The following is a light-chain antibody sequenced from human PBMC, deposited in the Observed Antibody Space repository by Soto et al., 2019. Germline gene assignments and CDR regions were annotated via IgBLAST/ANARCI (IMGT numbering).Light chain of an antibody. CDR2: RAS. J-gene: IGKJ2*01. CDR3: QQHYRTPYT. V-gene: IGKV1-39*01. CDR1: QSITSY. Sequence: DIQMTQSPSSLSASLGDRVTITCRASQSITSYLNWYQQTPGKAPKLLIYRASTLQSGVPSRFSGYGSGTDFTLTISSLHPEDFATYYCQQHYRTPYTFGQGTKLDI.